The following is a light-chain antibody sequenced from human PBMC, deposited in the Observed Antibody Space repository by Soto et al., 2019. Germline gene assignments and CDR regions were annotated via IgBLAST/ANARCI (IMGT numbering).Light chain of an antibody. CDR1: SSDVGGYNY. CDR2: EVS. V-gene: IGLV2-14*01. CDR3: SSYTSSSTLSV. Sequence: SALTQPASVSGSPGQSITISCTGTSSDVGGYNYVSWYQQHPGKAPKLMIYEVSNRPSGVSNRFSGSKSGNTASLTISGLQAEDEAGYYCSSYTSSSTLSVFGTGTKVTVL. J-gene: IGLJ1*01.